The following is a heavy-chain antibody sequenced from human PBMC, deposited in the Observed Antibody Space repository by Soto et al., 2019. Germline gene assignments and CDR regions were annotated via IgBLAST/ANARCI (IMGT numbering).Heavy chain of an antibody. CDR3: AREKNSGYYRTVDY. V-gene: IGHV3-30*03. D-gene: IGHD3-10*01. CDR2: VTHDGTER. Sequence: QVQLVASGGGVVQPGRSLSLSCAASGFTLSGHGLHWVRQAPGKGLEWVAVVTHDGTERHYPDSVKGRFTITRDISKNTFYLQMNNLRVEDTAMYYCAREKNSGYYRTVDYWGQGTLVTVSS. J-gene: IGHJ4*02. CDR1: GFTLSGHG.